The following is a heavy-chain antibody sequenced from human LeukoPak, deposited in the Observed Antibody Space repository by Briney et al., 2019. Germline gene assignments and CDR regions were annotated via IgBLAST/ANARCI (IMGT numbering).Heavy chain of an antibody. Sequence: GASVKVSCKASGYTFIGYYMHWVRQAPGQGLEWMGQINGNSGGTNYAQRFQGRVTMTRDTSISTAYMELSRLRSDDTAVYYCARTSFGDYAYDYWGQGTLVTVSS. CDR2: INGNSGGT. CDR1: GYTFIGYY. J-gene: IGHJ4*02. D-gene: IGHD4-17*01. CDR3: ARTSFGDYAYDY. V-gene: IGHV1-2*06.